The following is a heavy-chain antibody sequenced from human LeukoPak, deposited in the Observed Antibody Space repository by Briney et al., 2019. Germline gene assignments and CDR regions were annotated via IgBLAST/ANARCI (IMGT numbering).Heavy chain of an antibody. Sequence: KTSETLSLTCTVSGGSISSYYWSWIRQPPGKGLEWIGYIYYSGSTNYNPSLKSRVTISVDTSKNQFSLKLSSVTAADTAVYYCARALGGGDVFDYWGQGTLVTVSS. J-gene: IGHJ4*02. CDR3: ARALGGGDVFDY. D-gene: IGHD2-21*01. V-gene: IGHV4-59*01. CDR2: IYYSGST. CDR1: GGSISSYY.